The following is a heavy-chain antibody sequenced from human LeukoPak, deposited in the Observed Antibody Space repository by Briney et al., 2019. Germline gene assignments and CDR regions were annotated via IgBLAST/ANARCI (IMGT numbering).Heavy chain of an antibody. CDR1: GGTFTSYA. J-gene: IGHJ2*01. Sequence: SVKVSCKASGGTFTSYAISWVRQAPGQGLEWMGRIIPILGVPNYAQKFQGRVTITADKSTTTAYMELSSLRSEHTAVYYCATEAIVVVTARDYWYFDLWGRGTLVTVSS. CDR3: ATEAIVVVTARDYWYFDL. CDR2: IIPILGVP. D-gene: IGHD2-21*02. V-gene: IGHV1-69*04.